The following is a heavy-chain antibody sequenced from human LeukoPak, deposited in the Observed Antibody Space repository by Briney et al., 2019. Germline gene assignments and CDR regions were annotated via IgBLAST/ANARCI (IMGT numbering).Heavy chain of an antibody. J-gene: IGHJ5*02. CDR1: GYTFTGYY. D-gene: IGHD2-15*01. CDR3: ARGAVVVVPPSAPLDP. Sequence: VASVKVSCKASGYTFTGYYMHWVRQAPGQGLEWMGWTNPNSGGTNYAQKFQGRVTMTRDTSISTAYMELSRLRSDDTAVYYCARGAVVVVPPSAPLDPWGQGTLVTVSS. V-gene: IGHV1-2*02. CDR2: TNPNSGGT.